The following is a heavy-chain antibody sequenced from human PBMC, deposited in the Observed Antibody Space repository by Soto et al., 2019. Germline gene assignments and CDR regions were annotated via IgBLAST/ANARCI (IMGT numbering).Heavy chain of an antibody. J-gene: IGHJ5*02. CDR1: GGSISSSSYY. Sequence: SSETLSLTCTVSGGSISSSSYYWGWIRQPPGKGLEWIGSIYYSGSTYYNPSLKSRVTISVDTSKNQFSLKLSSVTAADTAVYYCARHTIGGGYCSGGSCYPNWFDPWGQGTLVTVSS. CDR3: ARHTIGGGYCSGGSCYPNWFDP. D-gene: IGHD2-15*01. V-gene: IGHV4-39*01. CDR2: IYYSGST.